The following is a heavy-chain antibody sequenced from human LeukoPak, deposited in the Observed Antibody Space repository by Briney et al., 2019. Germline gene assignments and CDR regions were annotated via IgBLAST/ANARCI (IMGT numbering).Heavy chain of an antibody. CDR2: INPKNSGT. D-gene: IGHD6-13*01. V-gene: IGHV1-2*07. CDR1: GYSFTVYY. CDR3: ASPGVTAAGTKSFNI. J-gene: IGHJ3*02. Sequence: ASETLSFTGSGYSFTVYYMYWVRQGPGQGREWMGWINPKNSGTNYAHKFPGTLTMTRDTSISTAYMELTRLRSDDTPGYYCASPGVTAAGTKSFNIWGQGTTVTVSS.